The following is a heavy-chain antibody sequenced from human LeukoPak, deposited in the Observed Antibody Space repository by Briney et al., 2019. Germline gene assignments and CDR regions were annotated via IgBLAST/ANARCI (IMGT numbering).Heavy chain of an antibody. Sequence: GGSLRLSCAASTFTFSDYHVSWIRQAPGKGLEWISYISNSGSTIYYADSVKGRFTISRDNAKNSLYLQTNSLRAEDTAVYYCARVSGMVAASVSDYWGQGTLVTVSS. V-gene: IGHV3-11*01. CDR3: ARVSGMVAASVSDY. J-gene: IGHJ4*02. CDR2: ISNSGSTI. CDR1: TFTFSDYH. D-gene: IGHD2-15*01.